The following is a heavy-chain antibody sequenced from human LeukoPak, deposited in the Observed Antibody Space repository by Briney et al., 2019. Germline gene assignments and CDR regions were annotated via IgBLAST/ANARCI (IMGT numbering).Heavy chain of an antibody. CDR3: AKSDGYGLIDY. V-gene: IGHV4-39*01. CDR1: GLFISSSSYY. D-gene: IGHD2-21*02. Sequence: KSSDTLSLTCTVSGLFISSSSYYCAWIREPPGKGLEWIGGMYSDGSTCYIWSLKSRPTQSIDTSKNQVSLKMSSVTAADTAVYYCAKSDGYGLIDYWGQGAPVTVSS. J-gene: IGHJ4*01. CDR2: MYSDGST.